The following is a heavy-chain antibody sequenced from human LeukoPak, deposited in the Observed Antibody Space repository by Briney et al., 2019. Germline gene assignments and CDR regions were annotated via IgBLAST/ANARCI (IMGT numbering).Heavy chain of an antibody. D-gene: IGHD6-19*01. V-gene: IGHV3-48*04. CDR3: VRAVAPYYYYYMDV. Sequence: GGSLRLSCAASGFTFSSYGMHWVRQAPGKGLEWVSYISSSGSTIYYADSVKGRFTISRDNAKNSLYLQMNSLRADDTAVYYCVRAVAPYYYYYMDVWGKGTTVTISS. CDR2: ISSSGSTI. CDR1: GFTFSSYG. J-gene: IGHJ6*03.